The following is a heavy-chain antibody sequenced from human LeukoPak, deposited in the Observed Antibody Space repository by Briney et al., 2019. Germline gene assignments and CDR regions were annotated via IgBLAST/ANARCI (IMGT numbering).Heavy chain of an antibody. Sequence: GGSLRLSRAASGFTFSDYYMSWIRQAPGKGLEWVSYISSSGSTIYYADSVKGRFTISRDNAKNSLYLQMNSLRAEDTAVYYCARRAAPSGDRGDNWFDPWGQGTLVTVSS. CDR1: GFTFSDYY. V-gene: IGHV3-11*01. J-gene: IGHJ5*02. D-gene: IGHD3-10*01. CDR3: ARRAAPSGDRGDNWFDP. CDR2: ISSSGSTI.